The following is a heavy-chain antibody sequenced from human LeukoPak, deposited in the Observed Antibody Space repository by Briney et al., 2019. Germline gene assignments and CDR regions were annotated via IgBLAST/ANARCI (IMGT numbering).Heavy chain of an antibody. D-gene: IGHD5-18*01. CDR3: ARQVDTAMALPDY. CDR1: GYTFTSYG. Sequence: ASVTVSCKASGYTFTSYGISWVRQAPGQGLEWMGWISAYNGNTNYAQKLQGRVTMTTDTSTSTAYMELRSLRSGDTAIYYCARQVDTAMALPDYWGQGTLVTVSS. V-gene: IGHV1-18*01. J-gene: IGHJ4*02. CDR2: ISAYNGNT.